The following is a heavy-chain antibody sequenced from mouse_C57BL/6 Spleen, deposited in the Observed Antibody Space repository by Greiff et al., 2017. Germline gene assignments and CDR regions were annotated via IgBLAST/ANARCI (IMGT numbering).Heavy chain of an antibody. CDR2: IDPSDSYT. CDR3: GGWDSTVVAGGY. D-gene: IGHD1-1*01. Sequence: QVQLQQPGAELVKPGASVKLSCKASGYTFTSYWMQWVKQRPGQGLEWIGEIDPSDSYTNYNQKFKGKATLTVDTSSSTAYMQLSSLTSEDAAVYYCGGWDSTVVAGGYWGQGTTLTVSS. CDR1: GYTFTSYW. J-gene: IGHJ2*01. V-gene: IGHV1-50*01.